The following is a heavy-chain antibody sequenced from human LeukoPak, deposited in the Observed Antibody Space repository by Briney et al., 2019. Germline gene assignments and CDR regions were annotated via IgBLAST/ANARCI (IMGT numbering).Heavy chain of an antibody. V-gene: IGHV3-23*01. CDR1: GFTFSGYA. Sequence: GGSLRLSCAASGFTFSGYAMSWVRQAPGKGLEWVSAISGSGDSTYYADSVKGRFTISRDNSKDTLYLQMNSLRAEDTAVYYCARNENSGWGYFDYWGQGTLVTVSS. D-gene: IGHD5-12*01. CDR3: ARNENSGWGYFDY. CDR2: ISGSGDST. J-gene: IGHJ4*02.